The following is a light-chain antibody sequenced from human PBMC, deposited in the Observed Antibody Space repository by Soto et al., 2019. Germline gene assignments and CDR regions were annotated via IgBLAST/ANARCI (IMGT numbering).Light chain of an antibody. J-gene: IGKJ3*01. V-gene: IGKV3-20*01. CDR2: GAS. Sequence: ESVLTQSPGTLSLSPGERATLSCRASESVSSRYLAWYQQKPGQAPRLLIYGASSRATGIPDRFSGSESGTDFTLTISRLEPEDSAVYYCQQYGSLPLFTFGPGTKVDIK. CDR3: QQYGSLPLFT. CDR1: ESVSSRY.